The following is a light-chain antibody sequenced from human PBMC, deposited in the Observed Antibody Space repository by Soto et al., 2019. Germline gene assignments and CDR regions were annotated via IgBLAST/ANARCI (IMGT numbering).Light chain of an antibody. CDR2: DAS. CDR1: QSVRTC. J-gene: IGKJ5*01. V-gene: IGKV3-11*01. Sequence: EIVLTQSPATVSFSPGERATLSCRASQSVRTCLAWYQQKPGQAPRLLIYDASNRASGIPARFSGSGSGTDFTLAIASLEPGDSAVYYCQQRGDWPITFGQGTRLEIK. CDR3: QQRGDWPIT.